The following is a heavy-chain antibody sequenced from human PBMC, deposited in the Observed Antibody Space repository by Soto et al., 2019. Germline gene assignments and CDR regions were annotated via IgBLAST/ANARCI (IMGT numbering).Heavy chain of an antibody. Sequence: EVPLVESGGGLVQPGRSLRLSCAASGFTFDDYAMHWVRQAPGKGLEWVSVISWNSGNIGYADSVKGRFTISRDNAKNSLYLQMNSLRADDTALYYCAKDHYGSGWYGPYDYWGQGTLVTVSS. D-gene: IGHD6-19*01. CDR1: GFTFDDYA. J-gene: IGHJ4*02. V-gene: IGHV3-9*01. CDR3: AKDHYGSGWYGPYDY. CDR2: ISWNSGNI.